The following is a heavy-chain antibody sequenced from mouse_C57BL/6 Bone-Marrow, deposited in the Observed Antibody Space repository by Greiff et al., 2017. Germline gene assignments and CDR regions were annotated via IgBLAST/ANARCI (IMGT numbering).Heavy chain of an antibody. Sequence: VQLKESGGGLVKPGGSLKLSCAASGFTFSSYAMSWVRQTPEKRLEWVATISDGGSYTYYPDNVKGRFTISRDNAKNNLYLQMSHLKSEDTAMYYCAREHYYFDYWGQGTTLTVSS. D-gene: IGHD1-2*01. J-gene: IGHJ2*01. CDR3: AREHYYFDY. CDR1: GFTFSSYA. CDR2: ISDGGSYT. V-gene: IGHV5-4*01.